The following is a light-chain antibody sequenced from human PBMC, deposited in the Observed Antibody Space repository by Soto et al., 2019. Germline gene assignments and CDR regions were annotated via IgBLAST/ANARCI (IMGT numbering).Light chain of an antibody. CDR1: QGISSA. V-gene: IGKV1-13*02. CDR2: DAS. Sequence: AIQLTQSPPSLSASVGDRVTITCRASQGISSALAWYQQKPGKAPKLLIYDASSLESVVPSRFSGSGSGIDFTLTISSLQPEDFATYYCKQFNSYPFTFGPGTKVDIK. CDR3: KQFNSYPFT. J-gene: IGKJ3*01.